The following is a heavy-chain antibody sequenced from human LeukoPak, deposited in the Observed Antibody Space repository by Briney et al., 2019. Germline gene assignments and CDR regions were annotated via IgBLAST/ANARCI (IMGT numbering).Heavy chain of an antibody. V-gene: IGHV3-13*01. CDR1: GFTFSSYD. CDR3: ARALYGSESYYYYGMDV. J-gene: IGHJ6*02. CDR2: IGSAGDT. Sequence: GGSLRLSCAASGFTFSSYDMHWVRQATGKGLECVSAIGSAGDTYYPGSVKGRFTISRENAKNSLYLQMDTVRAGDTAVYYCARALYGSESYYYYGMDVWGPRTTVAVSS. D-gene: IGHD3-10*01.